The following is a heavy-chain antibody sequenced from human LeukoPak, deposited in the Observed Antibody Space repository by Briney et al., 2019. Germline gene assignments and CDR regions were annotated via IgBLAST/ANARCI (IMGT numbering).Heavy chain of an antibody. D-gene: IGHD3-3*01. CDR1: GFTFRIYW. CDR3: ATVRGFWSAYQSNWFDP. J-gene: IGHJ5*02. V-gene: IGHV1-24*01. Sequence: GGSLRLSCAASGFTFRIYWMTWVRQAPGKGLEWMGGVDPEDGETIYAQKFQGRVTMTEDTSTDTAYMELSSLRSEDTAVYYCATVRGFWSAYQSNWFDPWGQGTLVTVSS. CDR2: VDPEDGET.